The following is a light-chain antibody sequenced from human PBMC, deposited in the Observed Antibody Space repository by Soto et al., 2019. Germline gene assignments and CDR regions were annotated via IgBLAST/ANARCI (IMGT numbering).Light chain of an antibody. CDR2: DAS. J-gene: IGKJ1*01. Sequence: DIQMTQSPSTLSASVGDRVTITCRASQSISSWLAWYQQKPGKAPKVLIYDASNLESGVPLRFSGSGSGTEFTLTISSLQPDDTPTYYCQQYNTYSWTFGQRTKVEIK. CDR1: QSISSW. V-gene: IGKV1-5*01. CDR3: QQYNTYSWT.